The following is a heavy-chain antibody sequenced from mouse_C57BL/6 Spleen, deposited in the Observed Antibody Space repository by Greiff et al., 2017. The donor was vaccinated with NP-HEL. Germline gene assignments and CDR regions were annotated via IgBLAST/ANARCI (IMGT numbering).Heavy chain of an antibody. V-gene: IGHV1-82*01. CDR1: GYAFSSSW. Sequence: VQLQQSGPELVKPGASVKISCKASGYAFSSSWMNWVKQRPGKGLEWIGRIYPGDGDTNYNGKFKGKATLTADKSSSTAYMQLSSLTSEDSAVYFCAREDYYGSSGYAMDYWGQGTSVTVSS. D-gene: IGHD1-1*01. J-gene: IGHJ4*01. CDR3: AREDYYGSSGYAMDY. CDR2: IYPGDGDT.